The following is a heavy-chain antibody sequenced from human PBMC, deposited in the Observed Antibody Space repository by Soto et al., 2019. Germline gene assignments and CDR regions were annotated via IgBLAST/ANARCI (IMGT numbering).Heavy chain of an antibody. CDR3: VRYLTNPLYFDY. CDR1: GFTFSSYG. CDR2: ISYDGSNK. J-gene: IGHJ4*02. V-gene: IGHV3-30*03. Sequence: GGSLRLSCAASGFTFSSYGMHWVRQAPGKGLEWVAVISYDGSNKYYADSVKGRFTISRDNSKNTLYLQMNSLRAEDTAVYYCVRYLTNPLYFDYWGQGTLVTVSS. D-gene: IGHD3-10*01.